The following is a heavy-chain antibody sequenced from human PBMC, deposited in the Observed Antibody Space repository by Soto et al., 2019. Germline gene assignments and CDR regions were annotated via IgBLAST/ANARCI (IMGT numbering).Heavy chain of an antibody. CDR3: AKERLWFGEEGNYYYYGMDV. Sequence: EVQLLESGGGLVQPGGSLRLSCAASGFTFSSYAMSWVRQAPGKGLEWVSAISGSGGSTYYADSVKGRFTISRDNSKNTLYLQKNSLRAEDTAVYYCAKERLWFGEEGNYYYYGMDVWGQGTTVTVSS. J-gene: IGHJ6*02. CDR1: GFTFSSYA. V-gene: IGHV3-23*01. D-gene: IGHD3-10*01. CDR2: ISGSGGST.